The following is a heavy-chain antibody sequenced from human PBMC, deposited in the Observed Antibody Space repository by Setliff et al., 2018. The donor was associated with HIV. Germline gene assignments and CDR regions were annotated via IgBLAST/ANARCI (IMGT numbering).Heavy chain of an antibody. V-gene: IGHV4-4*02. CDR1: DGSISSSNW. D-gene: IGHD5-12*01. CDR3: ARIVATITCYDY. J-gene: IGHJ4*02. CDR2: IYHTQNT. Sequence: PSETLSLTCAVSDGSISSSNWWSWVRQPPGKGLEWIGEIYHTQNTNYSPSLKSRVTISVDTSKNQFSLKLSSVTAADSAVYYCARIVATITCYDYWGQGTLVTVSS.